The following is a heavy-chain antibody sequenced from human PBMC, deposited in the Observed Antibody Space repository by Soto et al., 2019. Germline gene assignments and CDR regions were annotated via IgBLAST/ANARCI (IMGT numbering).Heavy chain of an antibody. V-gene: IGHV4-61*01. CDR3: ERGRRFKATVTTDYYYGMDV. CDR1: GGSVSSGSYY. J-gene: IGHJ6*04. Sequence: AETLSLTCTVSGGSVSSGSYYWSWIRQPPGKGLEWIGYIYYSGSTNYNPSLKSRVTISVDTSKNQFSLKLSSVTAADTAVYYCERGRRFKATVTTDYYYGMDVWGKGPTVTVSS. D-gene: IGHD4-17*01. CDR2: IYYSGST.